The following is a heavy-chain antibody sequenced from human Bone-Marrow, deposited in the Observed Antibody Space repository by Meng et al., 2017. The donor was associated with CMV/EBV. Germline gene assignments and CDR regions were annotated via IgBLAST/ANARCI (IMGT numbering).Heavy chain of an antibody. J-gene: IGHJ5*02. Sequence: SSIYFWGWIRQPPGKGLEWIGSIYYSGSPYYNPSLKSRVTISVDTSKNQFSLKLSSVTAADTAVYYCARGGVLLWFGELLSSWFDPWGQGTLVTVSS. CDR3: ARGGVLLWFGELLSSWFDP. CDR1: SSIYF. CDR2: IYYSGSP. D-gene: IGHD3-10*01. V-gene: IGHV4-39*07.